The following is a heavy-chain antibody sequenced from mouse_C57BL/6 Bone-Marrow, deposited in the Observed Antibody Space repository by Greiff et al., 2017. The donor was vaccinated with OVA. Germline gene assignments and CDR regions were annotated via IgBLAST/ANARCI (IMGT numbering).Heavy chain of an antibody. CDR3: ARLGTTVVAFDY. J-gene: IGHJ2*01. D-gene: IGHD1-1*01. Sequence: VQLQQSGPELVKPGASVKISCKASGYTFTDYYMNWVKQSHGKSLEWIGDINPNNGGTSYNQKFKGKATLTVDTSSSTAYMELRSLTSEDSAVYYCARLGTTVVAFDYWGQGTTLTVSS. V-gene: IGHV1-26*01. CDR1: GYTFTDYY. CDR2: INPNNGGT.